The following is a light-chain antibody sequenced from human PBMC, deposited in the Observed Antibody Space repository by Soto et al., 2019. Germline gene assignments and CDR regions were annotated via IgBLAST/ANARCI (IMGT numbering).Light chain of an antibody. CDR1: SSDVGGYNY. V-gene: IGLV2-14*01. Sequence: TGTSSDVGGYNYVSWYQQHPGKAPKLMIYEVSNRPAGVSNRFSGSKSGNTASLTISGLQAEDEADYYCSSYTSSSTLVFGGGTKLTVL. CDR3: SSYTSSSTLV. CDR2: EVS. J-gene: IGLJ2*01.